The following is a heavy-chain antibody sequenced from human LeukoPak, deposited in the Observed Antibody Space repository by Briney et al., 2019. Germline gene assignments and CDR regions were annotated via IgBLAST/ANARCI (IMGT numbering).Heavy chain of an antibody. CDR2: ISHSGSI. J-gene: IGHJ4*02. V-gene: IGHV4-34*01. CDR3: ARPMGYGSGSYYSYFDY. D-gene: IGHD3-10*01. CDR1: GGSFSGYY. Sequence: SETLSLTCAVYGGSFSGYYWSWIRQPPGKGLEWIGEISHSGSINYNPSLKSRVTISVDTSKNQFSLKLSSVTAADTAVYYCARPMGYGSGSYYSYFDYWGQGTLVTVSS.